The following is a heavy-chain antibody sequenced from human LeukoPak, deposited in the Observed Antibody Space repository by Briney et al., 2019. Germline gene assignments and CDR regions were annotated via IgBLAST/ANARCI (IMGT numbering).Heavy chain of an antibody. D-gene: IGHD3-10*01. V-gene: IGHV3-21*01. J-gene: IGHJ6*02. CDR1: GFTFSSYS. CDR2: ISSSSSYI. CDR3: ARVDYYGSGSYYNDGMDV. Sequence: GGSLRLSCAASGFTFSSYSMHWVRQAPGKGLEWVSSISSSSSYIYYADSVKGRFTISRDNAKNSLYLQMNSLRAEDTAVYYCARVDYYGSGSYYNDGMDVWGQGTTVTVSS.